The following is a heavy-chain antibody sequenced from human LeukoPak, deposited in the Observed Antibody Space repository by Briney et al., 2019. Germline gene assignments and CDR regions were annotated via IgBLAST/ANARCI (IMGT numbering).Heavy chain of an antibody. CDR1: GFTFNNYA. V-gene: IGHV3-23*01. D-gene: IGHD3-22*01. Sequence: GASLRLSYATSGFTFNNYAMRWVRQAPGKGLEWVSSITGSGGSTYYADSVKGRFTISRDNSKSTLYLQMNSLRAEDTAVYYCATDGDTSGYYYFDCWGQGTLVTVSS. CDR3: ATDGDTSGYYYFDC. CDR2: ITGSGGST. J-gene: IGHJ4*02.